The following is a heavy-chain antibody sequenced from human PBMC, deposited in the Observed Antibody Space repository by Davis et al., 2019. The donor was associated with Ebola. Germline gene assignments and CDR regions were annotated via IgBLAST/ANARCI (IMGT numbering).Heavy chain of an antibody. D-gene: IGHD5-18*01. Sequence: SLKISCAASGFTFDDYVMHWVRQAPGKGLEWVSTITWNSGSIAYADSVKGRFTISRDNSKNTLYLQMNSLRAEDTAVYYCAKEGYSYGWVDYWGQGTLVTVSS. CDR1: GFTFDDYV. CDR3: AKEGYSYGWVDY. J-gene: IGHJ4*02. V-gene: IGHV3-9*01. CDR2: ITWNSGSI.